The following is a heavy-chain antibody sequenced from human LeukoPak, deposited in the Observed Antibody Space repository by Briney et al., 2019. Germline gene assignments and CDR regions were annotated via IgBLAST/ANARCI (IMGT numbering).Heavy chain of an antibody. CDR2: INHSGST. CDR1: GGSFSGYY. J-gene: IGHJ6*03. V-gene: IGHV4-34*01. Sequence: SETLFLTCAVYGGSFSGYYWSWIRQPPGKGLEWIGEINHSGSTNYNPSLKSRVTISVDTSKNQFSLKLSSVTAADTAVYYCARGRRTVTTEFYYYYYMDVWGKGTTVTVSS. CDR3: ARGRRTVTTEFYYYYYMDV. D-gene: IGHD4-17*01.